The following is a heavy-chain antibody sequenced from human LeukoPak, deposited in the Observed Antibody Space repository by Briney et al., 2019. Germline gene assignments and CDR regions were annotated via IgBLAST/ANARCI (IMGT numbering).Heavy chain of an antibody. D-gene: IGHD3-22*01. CDR3: AREDYDSRVFDY. CDR1: GGSIRFGTYY. V-gene: IGHV4-61*02. Sequence: SQTLSLTCTVSGGSIRFGTYYWSWIRQPAGKGLEWIGRIYSSGSTNYNPSLKSRVTISVDTSKNQFSLKLSSVTAADTAVYYCAREDYDSRVFDYWGQGTLVTVSS. J-gene: IGHJ4*02. CDR2: IYSSGST.